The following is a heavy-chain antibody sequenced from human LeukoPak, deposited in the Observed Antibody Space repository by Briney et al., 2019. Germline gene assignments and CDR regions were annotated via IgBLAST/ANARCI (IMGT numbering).Heavy chain of an antibody. CDR3: ARSSSGPPTYDAFDI. V-gene: IGHV3-7*01. CDR2: IKEDGTRK. Sequence: GGSLRLSCAASGFTFSRHWMTWVRQAPGKGLEWVANIKEDGTRKNYVDSVKGRFTISRDNAKNSLYLQMNSLRAEDTAVYYCARSSSGPPTYDAFDIWGQGTMVTVSS. D-gene: IGHD6-19*01. CDR1: GFTFSRHW. J-gene: IGHJ3*02.